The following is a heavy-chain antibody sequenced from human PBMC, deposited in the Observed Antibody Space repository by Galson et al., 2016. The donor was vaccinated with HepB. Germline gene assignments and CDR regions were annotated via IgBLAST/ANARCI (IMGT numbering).Heavy chain of an antibody. J-gene: IGHJ6*02. CDR1: GNIFTTYW. Sequence: QSGAEVKKPGESLKISCQAYGNIFTTYWIAWVRQMPGKGLEWTAIIYPGNSDIRYSPSFKGHVTISADKSISTAYLQWSSLKASDSAMYYCATVDTFYHGMEVWGQGTTVTVSS. V-gene: IGHV5-51*01. CDR3: ATVDTFYHGMEV. CDR2: IYPGNSDI. D-gene: IGHD5-18*01.